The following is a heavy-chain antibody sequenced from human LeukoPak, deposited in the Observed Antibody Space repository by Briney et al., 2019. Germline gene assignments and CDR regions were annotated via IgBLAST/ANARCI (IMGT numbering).Heavy chain of an antibody. V-gene: IGHV3-11*01. J-gene: IGHJ6*02. Sequence: GGSLRLSCAASGFTFSDYYMSWIHQAPGKGLEWVSYISSSGSTIYYADSVKGRFTISRDNAKNSLYLQMNSLRAEDTAVYYCARGPRALDCSSTSCSENGMDVWGQGTTVTVSS. D-gene: IGHD2-2*01. CDR2: ISSSGSTI. CDR1: GFTFSDYY. CDR3: ARGPRALDCSSTSCSENGMDV.